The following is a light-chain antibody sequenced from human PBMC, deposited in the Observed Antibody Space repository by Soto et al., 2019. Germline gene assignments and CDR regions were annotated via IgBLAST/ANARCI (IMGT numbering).Light chain of an antibody. V-gene: IGKV3-15*01. J-gene: IGKJ4*01. CDR3: QQYGSSPRT. CDR2: GAS. CDR1: QSVSSK. Sequence: EIVMTQSPATLSVSPGERATLSCRASQSVSSKLAWYQQKPGQAPRLLIYGASTRATGIPARFSGSGSGTEFTLTISSLQSEDFAVYYCQQYGSSPRTFGGGTKVEIK.